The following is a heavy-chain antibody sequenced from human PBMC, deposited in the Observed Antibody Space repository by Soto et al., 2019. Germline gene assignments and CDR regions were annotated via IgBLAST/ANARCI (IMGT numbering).Heavy chain of an antibody. J-gene: IGHJ3*02. Sequence: ASVKVSCKASGYTFTIYGISWVRQAPGQRLEWMGWISAYNGNTNYSQKFQGRVTITRDTSASTAYMELSSLRSEDTAVYYCARDKSSSGWPDDAFDIWGQGTMVTVS. CDR1: GYTFTIYG. CDR2: ISAYNGNT. V-gene: IGHV1-18*01. D-gene: IGHD6-19*01. CDR3: ARDKSSSGWPDDAFDI.